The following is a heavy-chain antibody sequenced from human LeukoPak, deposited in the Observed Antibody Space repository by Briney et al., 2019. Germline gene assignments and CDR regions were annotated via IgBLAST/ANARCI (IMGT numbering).Heavy chain of an antibody. V-gene: IGHV1-18*04. D-gene: IGHD3-16*01. CDR3: VRDAFGGAKAYFDY. J-gene: IGHJ4*02. CDR2: ISAYNGNT. Sequence: EASVKVSCKASGYTFTSYGISWVRQAPGQGLEWMGWISAYNGNTNYAQKLQGRVTMTTDTSTSTAYMELRSLRSDDTAVYYCVRDAFGGAKAYFDYWGQGTLVTVSS. CDR1: GYTFTSYG.